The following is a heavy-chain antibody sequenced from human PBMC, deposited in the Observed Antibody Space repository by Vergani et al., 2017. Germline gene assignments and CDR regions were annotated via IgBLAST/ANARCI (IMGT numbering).Heavy chain of an antibody. CDR2: IDHTGRP. J-gene: IGHJ6*03. CDR1: GGSFTSYH. Sequence: QVQLQQWGGGLLKPSETLSLTCVVNGGSFTSYHWTWIRQSPGEGLEWVGDIDHTGRPDYNPSLKIRLTISVDKSRNQFSLTLNSVTATDPAIYFCARVNTETNGHLDYYYYMDVWGQGTAVTVS. CDR3: ARVNTETNGHLDYYYYMDV. V-gene: IGHV4-34*01. D-gene: IGHD4-11*01.